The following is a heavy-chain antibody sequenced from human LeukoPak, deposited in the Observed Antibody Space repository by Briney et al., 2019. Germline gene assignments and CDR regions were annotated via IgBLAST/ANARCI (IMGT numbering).Heavy chain of an antibody. J-gene: IGHJ3*02. V-gene: IGHV4-4*07. CDR1: GGSISSYY. CDR2: IYTSGIT. CDR3: AREPHASYDSSGYYYYAFDI. D-gene: IGHD3-22*01. Sequence: SETLSLTCTVSGGSISSYYWSWIRQPAGKGLEWSGRIYTSGITNYNPSLKGRVTMSVDTSKNQFSLKLRSVTAADTAVYYCAREPHASYDSSGYYYYAFDIWGQGTMVTVSS.